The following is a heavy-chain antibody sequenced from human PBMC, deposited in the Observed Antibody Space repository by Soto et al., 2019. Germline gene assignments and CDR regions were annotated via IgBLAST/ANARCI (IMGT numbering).Heavy chain of an antibody. CDR2: IYHTGIT. CDR3: ARFSSSGLYYYFGMEV. Sequence: PSETLSLTCAFSVFSISNNNWWTWVRQPPGKGLEWVGDIYHTGITNYSPSLKSRVTISVDNSKNQFSLRLTSVTAADTAVYYCARFSSSGLYYYFGMEVWGQGTTVIVSS. V-gene: IGHV4-4*02. D-gene: IGHD6-13*01. CDR1: VFSISNNNW. J-gene: IGHJ6*01.